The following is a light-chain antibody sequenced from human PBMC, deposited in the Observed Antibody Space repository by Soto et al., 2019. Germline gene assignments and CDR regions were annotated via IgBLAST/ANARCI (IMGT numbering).Light chain of an antibody. Sequence: EIVLTQSPGTLSLSPGERATLSCRASQSVSSSALAWYQQKPGQAPRLLIYGASSRATGIPDRFSGSGSGTAFTLTISRLEPEDFAVFYCQTYRTFGRGTKVEIK. J-gene: IGKJ1*01. CDR1: QSVSSSA. V-gene: IGKV3-20*01. CDR2: GAS. CDR3: QTYRT.